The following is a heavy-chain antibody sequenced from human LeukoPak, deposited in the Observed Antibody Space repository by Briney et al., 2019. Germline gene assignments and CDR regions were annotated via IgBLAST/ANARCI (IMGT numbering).Heavy chain of an antibody. D-gene: IGHD3-3*01. Sequence: PGGSLRLSCAASGFTFSSYAMHWVRQAPGKGLEWVAVISYDGSNKYYADSAKGRFTISRDNSKNTLYLQMNSLRAEDTAVYYCARGSYDFWSAKVDYWGQGTLVTVSS. J-gene: IGHJ4*02. CDR3: ARGSYDFWSAKVDY. CDR1: GFTFSSYA. CDR2: ISYDGSNK. V-gene: IGHV3-30-3*01.